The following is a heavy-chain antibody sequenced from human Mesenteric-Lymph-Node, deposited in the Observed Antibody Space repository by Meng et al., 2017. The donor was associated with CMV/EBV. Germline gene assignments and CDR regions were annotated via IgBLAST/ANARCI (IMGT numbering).Heavy chain of an antibody. V-gene: IGHV3-7*01. D-gene: IGHD4-23*01. CDR1: EFTFSNYW. CDR2: INQDGSEK. Sequence: GGSLRLSCAASEFTFSNYWMTWVRQAPGKGLEWVANINQDGSEKYYVDSVKGRFTISRDNAKNSLYMQMNNLRTEDTAVYYCARDVDYGGNRAMGAFDIWGQGTMVTVSS. J-gene: IGHJ3*02. CDR3: ARDVDYGGNRAMGAFDI.